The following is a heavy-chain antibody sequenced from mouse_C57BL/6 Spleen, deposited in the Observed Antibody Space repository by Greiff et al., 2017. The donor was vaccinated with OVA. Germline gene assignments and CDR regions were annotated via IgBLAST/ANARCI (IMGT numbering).Heavy chain of an antibody. CDR2: IYPGDGDT. V-gene: IGHV1-80*01. CDR3: ARRYYDYDFVYYYAMDY. Sequence: QVQLQQSGAELVKPGASVKISCKASGYAFSSYWMNWVKQRPGKGLEWIGQIYPGDGDTNYNGKFKGKATLTADKSSSTAYMQLSSLTSEGSAVYFCARRYYDYDFVYYYAMDYWGQGTSVTVSS. D-gene: IGHD2-4*01. CDR1: GYAFSSYW. J-gene: IGHJ4*01.